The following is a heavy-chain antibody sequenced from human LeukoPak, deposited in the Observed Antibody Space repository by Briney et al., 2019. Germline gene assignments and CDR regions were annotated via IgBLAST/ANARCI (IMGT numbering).Heavy chain of an antibody. V-gene: IGHV4-30-2*01. CDR3: ARGAYYYDSSGYYKRYYYYYGMDV. Sequence: SETLSLTCAVSGGSISSGGYSWSWIRQPPGKGLEWIGYIYHSGSTYYNPSLKSRVTISVDTSKNQFSLKLSSVTAADTAVYYCARGAYYYDSSGYYKRYYYYYGMDVWGQGTTVTVSS. J-gene: IGHJ6*02. D-gene: IGHD3-22*01. CDR2: IYHSGST. CDR1: GGSISSGGYS.